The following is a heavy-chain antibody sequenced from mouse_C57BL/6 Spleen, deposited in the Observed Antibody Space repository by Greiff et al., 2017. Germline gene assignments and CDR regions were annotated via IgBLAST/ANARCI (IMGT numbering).Heavy chain of an antibody. CDR2: INPYNGGT. V-gene: IGHV1-19*01. Sequence: VQLKESGPVLVKPGASVKMSCKASGYTFTDYYMNWVKQSHGKSLEWIGVINPYNGGTSYNQKFKGKATLTVDKSSSTAYMELNSLTSEDSAVYYCASSGTTVVASNAMDYWGQGTSVTVSS. CDR1: GYTFTDYY. J-gene: IGHJ4*01. CDR3: ASSGTTVVASNAMDY. D-gene: IGHD1-1*01.